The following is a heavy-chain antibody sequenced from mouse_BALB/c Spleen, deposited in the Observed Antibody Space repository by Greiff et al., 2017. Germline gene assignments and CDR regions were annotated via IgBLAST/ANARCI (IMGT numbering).Heavy chain of an antibody. CDR1: GYTFTSYY. Sequence: QVQLKESGPELVKPGASVRISCKASGYTFTSYYIHWVKQRPGQGLEWIGWIYPGNVNTKYNEKFKGKATLTADKSSSTAYMQLSSLTSEDSAVYFCARGRMINYFDYWGQGTTLTVSS. J-gene: IGHJ2*01. V-gene: IGHV1S56*01. CDR2: IYPGNVNT. D-gene: IGHD2-4*01. CDR3: ARGRMINYFDY.